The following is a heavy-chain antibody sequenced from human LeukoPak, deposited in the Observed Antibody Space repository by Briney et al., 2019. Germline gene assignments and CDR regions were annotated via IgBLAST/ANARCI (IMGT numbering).Heavy chain of an antibody. Sequence: PSETLSLTCTVSGGSISSSSYYWGWIRQPPGKGLEWIGSIYYSGSTYYNPSLKSRVTISLDTSKNQFSLELRSVTAADTAVYYCARDPTTVVSVPYYFDDWGQGTLVTVSS. CDR2: IYYSGST. CDR3: ARDPTTVVSVPYYFDD. CDR1: GGSISSSSYY. D-gene: IGHD4-11*01. J-gene: IGHJ4*02. V-gene: IGHV4-39*07.